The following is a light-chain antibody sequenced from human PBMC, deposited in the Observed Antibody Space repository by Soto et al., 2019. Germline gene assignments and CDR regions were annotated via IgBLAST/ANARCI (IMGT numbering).Light chain of an antibody. V-gene: IGKV1D-12*01. CDR1: QGINSW. CDR2: AAS. Sequence: DIQMTQSPSSVSASVGDRVTITCRASQGINSWLAWYQQKPGKAPKLLISAASSLQSGVPSRFSGSGSWTDFTLTISSLQPEDFATYYCQLAYIVPFTFGGGPQVEIK. CDR3: QLAYIVPFT. J-gene: IGKJ4*01.